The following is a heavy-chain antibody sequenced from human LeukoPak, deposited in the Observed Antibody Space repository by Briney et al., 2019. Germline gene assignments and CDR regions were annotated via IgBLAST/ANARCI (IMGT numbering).Heavy chain of an antibody. CDR2: INWSGGST. CDR1: GFMFADHG. Sequence: GESLRLSCAASGFMFADHGMTWVRQVPGKGLEWVSGINWSGGSTGYVDSVKGRFTISRDNAKNVLFLQMNNLRAEDTAFYYCARGEWDLRDWGQGTLVIVSS. V-gene: IGHV3-20*04. CDR3: ARGEWDLRD. J-gene: IGHJ4*02. D-gene: IGHD1-26*01.